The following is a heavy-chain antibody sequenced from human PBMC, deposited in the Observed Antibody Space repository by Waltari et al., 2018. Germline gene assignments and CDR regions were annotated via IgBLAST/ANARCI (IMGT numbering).Heavy chain of an antibody. J-gene: IGHJ4*02. Sequence: QVQLVQSGAEVKKPGASVKVSCKVSGYTLTELSMHWVRQAPGKGLEWMAVISYDGSNKYYADSVKGRFTISRDNSKNTLYLQMNSLRAEDTAVYYCARGRNYDFWSGYIYWGQGTLVTVSS. CDR1: GYTLTELS. CDR2: ISYDGSNK. CDR3: ARGRNYDFWSGYIY. V-gene: IGHV3-30-3*01. D-gene: IGHD3-3*01.